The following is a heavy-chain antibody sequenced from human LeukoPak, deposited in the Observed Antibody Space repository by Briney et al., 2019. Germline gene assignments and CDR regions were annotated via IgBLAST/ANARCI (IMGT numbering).Heavy chain of an antibody. CDR1: GFTFSDHY. CDR3: ARNKGYGSSWTPFNS. J-gene: IGHJ4*02. D-gene: IGHD6-13*01. Sequence: GGSLRLSCAASGFTFSDHYMDWVRRAPGKGLEWVGRTRNKANGYTTEYAESVKGRFTISRDDSRNSLYLQIDSLKTEDTAVYYCARNKGYGSSWTPFNSWGQGTLVTVSP. V-gene: IGHV3-72*01. CDR2: TRNKANGYTT.